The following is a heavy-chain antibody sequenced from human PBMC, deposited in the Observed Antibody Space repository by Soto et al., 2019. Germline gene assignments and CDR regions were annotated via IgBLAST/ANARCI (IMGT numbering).Heavy chain of an antibody. J-gene: IGHJ6*02. CDR3: ARDSEGYGSGSYHYYYYGMDV. D-gene: IGHD3-10*01. CDR2: IYYSGST. V-gene: IGHV4-31*03. Sequence: SETLSLTCTVSGGSISGGGYYWSWIRQHPGKGLEWIGYIYYSGSTYYNPSLKSRVTISVDTSKNQFSLKLSSVTAADTAVYYCARDSEGYGSGSYHYYYYGMDVWGQGTTVTVSS. CDR1: GGSISGGGYY.